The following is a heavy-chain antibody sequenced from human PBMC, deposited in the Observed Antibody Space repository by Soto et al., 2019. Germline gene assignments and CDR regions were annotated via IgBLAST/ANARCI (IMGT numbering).Heavy chain of an antibody. V-gene: IGHV4-34*01. CDR3: ARGWAPHYCSSTSCHTRYYYYGMDV. D-gene: IGHD2-2*01. Sequence: SETLSLTCAVYGGSFSGYYWSWIRQPPGKGLEWIGEINHSGSTNYNPSLKSRVTISVDTSKNQSSLKLSSVTAADTAVYYCARGWAPHYCSSTSCHTRYYYYGMDVWGQGTTVTVS. CDR1: GGSFSGYY. CDR2: INHSGST. J-gene: IGHJ6*02.